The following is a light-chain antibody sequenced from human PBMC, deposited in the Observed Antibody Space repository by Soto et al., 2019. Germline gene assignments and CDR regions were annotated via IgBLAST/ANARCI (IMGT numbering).Light chain of an antibody. CDR2: GVT. Sequence: QSALAQPPSASGSPGQSVTISCTGSGSDIGAYNFVSWYQQHPGKAPKLMIFGVTERPSGVPDRFSGSKSGNTASLTVSGLQADDESGYYCYSYAGRNIWVFGGGTTLTVL. CDR3: YSYAGRNIWV. CDR1: GSDIGAYNF. J-gene: IGLJ3*02. V-gene: IGLV2-8*01.